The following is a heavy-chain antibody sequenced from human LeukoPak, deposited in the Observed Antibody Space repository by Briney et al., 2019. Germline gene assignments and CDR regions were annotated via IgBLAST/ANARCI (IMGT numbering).Heavy chain of an antibody. CDR1: GGSISSYY. D-gene: IGHD6-19*01. Sequence: SETLSLTCTVSGGSISSYYWSWIRQPPGKGLEWIGYINYSGTTNYNPSLKSRVTISVDTSKNQFSLNLSSVTAADTAVNYCTRHLSSGWSDYWGQGTLVTVSS. CDR2: INYSGTT. V-gene: IGHV4-59*08. CDR3: TRHLSSGWSDY. J-gene: IGHJ4*02.